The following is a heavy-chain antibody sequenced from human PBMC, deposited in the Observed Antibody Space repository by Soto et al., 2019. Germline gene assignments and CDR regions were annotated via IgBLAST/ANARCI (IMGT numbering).Heavy chain of an antibody. CDR3: AKGLAPYSIEAAGTGRIVPLDY. V-gene: IGHV3-23*01. CDR1: GFTFSSYA. Sequence: EVQLLESGGGLVQPGGSLRLSCAASGFTFSSYAMSWVRQAPGKGLEWVSAISGSGGSTYYADSVKGRFTISRDNSKNTLYLQMNSLRAEDTAVYYCAKGLAPYSIEAAGTGRIVPLDYWGQGTLVTVSS. J-gene: IGHJ4*02. D-gene: IGHD6-13*01. CDR2: ISGSGGST.